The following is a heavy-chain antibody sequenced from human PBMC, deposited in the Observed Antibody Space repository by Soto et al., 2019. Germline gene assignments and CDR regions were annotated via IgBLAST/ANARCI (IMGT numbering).Heavy chain of an antibody. V-gene: IGHV2-5*01. CDR3: AHFVADGVDALAI. CDR2: IYWYDDK. CDR1: GVSLSTSGVG. D-gene: IGHD3-16*01. Sequence: QITLKESGPTLVKPTKTLTLTCTFSGVSLSTSGVGVGWIRQPPGKALEWLALIYWYDDKRYSPSLKSRVTITKDTSQNQLVRTMTDMDPVDTATYYCAHFVADGVDALAIWGQGTMVTVS. J-gene: IGHJ3*02.